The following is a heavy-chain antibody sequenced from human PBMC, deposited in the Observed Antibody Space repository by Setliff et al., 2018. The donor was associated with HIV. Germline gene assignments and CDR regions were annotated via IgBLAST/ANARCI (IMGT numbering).Heavy chain of an antibody. D-gene: IGHD3-10*01. CDR2: IHITGNT. J-gene: IGHJ4*02. CDR1: GGSINRGNYY. V-gene: IGHV4-61*10. CDR3: AASVADYGKGGGMGY. Sequence: SETLSLTCSVSGGSINRGNYYWTWIRQSAGKGLEWIGHIHITGNTDYNPSLKSRVTMSVDTSQNQVSLDLDSVTAADTAVYYCAASVADYGKGGGMGYWGQGTLVTVSS.